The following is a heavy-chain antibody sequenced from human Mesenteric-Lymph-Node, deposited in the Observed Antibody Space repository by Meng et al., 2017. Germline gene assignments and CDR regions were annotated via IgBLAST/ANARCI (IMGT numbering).Heavy chain of an antibody. D-gene: IGHD6-13*01. CDR2: TYYRSKWYN. J-gene: IGHJ4*02. Sequence: HQPAPGLGQPSNTLSVTCAISWDSVSGNGVAWNWIRQSPSRGLEWLGRTYYRSKWYNEYAVSVKSRIGINADTAKNQFSLQLNSVTPEDTAVYYCARAADSSLDYWGQGTLVTVSS. CDR3: ARAADSSLDY. CDR1: WDSVSGNGVA. V-gene: IGHV6-1*01.